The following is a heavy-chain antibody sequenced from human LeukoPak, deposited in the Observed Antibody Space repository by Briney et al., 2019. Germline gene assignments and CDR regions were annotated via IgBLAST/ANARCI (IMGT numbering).Heavy chain of an antibody. CDR3: ARERDYGDTRYFDY. J-gene: IGHJ4*02. CDR2: IYSGGST. V-gene: IGHV3-53*01. D-gene: IGHD4-17*01. Sequence: PGGSLRLSCAASGFTVSSNYMSWVRQAPGKGLEWVSVIYSGGSTYYADSVKGRFTISRDNSKNTLYLQMNSLRAEDTAVYYCARERDYGDTRYFDYWGQGTLVTVSS. CDR1: GFTVSSNY.